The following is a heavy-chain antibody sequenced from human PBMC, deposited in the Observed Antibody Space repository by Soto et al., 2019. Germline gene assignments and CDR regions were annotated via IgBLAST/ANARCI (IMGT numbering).Heavy chain of an antibody. CDR2: ISSDGGT. J-gene: IGHJ4*02. V-gene: IGHV3-53*01. Sequence: GWSLRLSCAASAFTVRSNYMSWVRQAPGKGLEWVSTISSDGGTYYTDSVKGRFAISRDNSKNTLYLQMNSLTAEDTAVYYCARDVMSVAGSADYWGQGTLVTVSS. CDR3: ARDVMSVAGSADY. CDR1: AFTVRSNY. D-gene: IGHD6-19*01.